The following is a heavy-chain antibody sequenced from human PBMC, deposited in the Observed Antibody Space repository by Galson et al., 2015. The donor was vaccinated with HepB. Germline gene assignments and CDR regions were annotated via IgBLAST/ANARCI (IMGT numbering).Heavy chain of an antibody. CDR1: GDSVSSNSAS. V-gene: IGHV6-1*01. D-gene: IGHD4-23*01. Sequence: AISGDSVSSNSASWNWIRQSPSRGLEWLGRTYYRSEWFNDYAVSVKRRISIDPDIPKNQFTLQLHSVTPEDTAVYYCARDDYGGNTFDYWGQGTQVTVPS. CDR3: ARDDYGGNTFDY. CDR2: TYYRSEWFN. J-gene: IGHJ4*01.